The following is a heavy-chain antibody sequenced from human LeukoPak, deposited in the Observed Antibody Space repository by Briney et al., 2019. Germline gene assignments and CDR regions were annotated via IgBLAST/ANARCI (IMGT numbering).Heavy chain of an antibody. CDR3: ARDSGSSWYFKYFDP. D-gene: IGHD6-13*01. CDR1: GGSISSYY. CDR2: IYYSGST. J-gene: IGHJ5*02. Sequence: SETLSLTCTVSGGSISSYYWSWIRQPPGKGLEWIGYIYYSGSTNYNPSLKSRVTISVDMSKNQFSLNLSSVTAADTAMYYCARDSGSSWYFKYFDPWGQGTLVTVSS. V-gene: IGHV4-59*12.